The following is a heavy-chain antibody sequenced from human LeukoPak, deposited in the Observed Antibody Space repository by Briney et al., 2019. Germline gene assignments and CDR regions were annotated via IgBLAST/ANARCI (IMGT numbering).Heavy chain of an antibody. D-gene: IGHD3-22*01. Sequence: ASVKVSCKASGYTFTGYYMHWVRQAPGQGLEWMGRIIPIFGTANYAQKFQGRVTITTDESTSTAYMELSSLRSEDTAVYYCARSNYYDSSGYCDYWGQGTLVTVSS. J-gene: IGHJ4*02. V-gene: IGHV1-69*05. CDR3: ARSNYYDSSGYCDY. CDR2: IIPIFGTA. CDR1: GYTFTGYY.